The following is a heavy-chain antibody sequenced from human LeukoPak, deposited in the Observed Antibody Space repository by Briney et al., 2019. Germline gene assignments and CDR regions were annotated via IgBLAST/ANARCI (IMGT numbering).Heavy chain of an antibody. CDR3: ARGHTGRQMATMGY. CDR1: GYTFTSYG. Sequence: PGASVKVSCKASGYTFTSYGISWVRQAPGQGLEWMGWISAYNGNTNYAQKLQGRVTMTTDTSTSTAYMELRSLRSDDTAVYYCARGHTGRQMATMGYWGQGTLVTVSS. CDR2: ISAYNGNT. V-gene: IGHV1-18*01. D-gene: IGHD5-24*01. J-gene: IGHJ4*02.